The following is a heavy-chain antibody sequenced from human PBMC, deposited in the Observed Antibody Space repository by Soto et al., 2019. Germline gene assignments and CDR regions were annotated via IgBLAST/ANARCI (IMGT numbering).Heavy chain of an antibody. J-gene: IGHJ6*02. V-gene: IGHV4-61*01. CDR2: IYKSEIT. Sequence: PETLSVTCTVSGHSDGRDSYHWGWIRQPPGKALEWIRYIYKSEITNDNPAPKSRATISEDTSKNQFSLNLISVTAADTAIYYCASAPPSAAVAGIGYYFGLDVWGQGTTVTVSS. CDR1: GHSDGRDSYH. CDR3: ASAPPSAAVAGIGYYFGLDV. D-gene: IGHD6-19*01.